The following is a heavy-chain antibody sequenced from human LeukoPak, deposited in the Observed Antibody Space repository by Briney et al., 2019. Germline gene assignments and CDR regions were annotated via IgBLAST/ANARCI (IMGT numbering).Heavy chain of an antibody. Sequence: SETLSLTCAVYGGSFSGYYWSWIRQPPEKGLEWIGEINHSGSTNYNPSLKSRVTISVDTSKNQFSLKLSPVTAADTAVYYCARGKAVAGTDFDYWGQGTLVTVSS. D-gene: IGHD6-19*01. CDR3: ARGKAVAGTDFDY. CDR1: GGSFSGYY. J-gene: IGHJ4*02. V-gene: IGHV4-34*01. CDR2: INHSGST.